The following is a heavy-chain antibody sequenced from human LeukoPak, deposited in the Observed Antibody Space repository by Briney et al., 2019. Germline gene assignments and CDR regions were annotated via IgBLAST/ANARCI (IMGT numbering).Heavy chain of an antibody. Sequence: GGSLRLSCAVSGFTFSSFWMHWVRQAPGKGLEWVANIKQDGTEKWYVESVKGRFTISRDNAKNSLYLQMNSLRAEDTAVYYCARRYFDLWGRGTLVTVSS. CDR2: IKQDGTEK. J-gene: IGHJ2*01. CDR3: ARRYFDL. CDR1: GFTFSSFW. V-gene: IGHV3-7*03.